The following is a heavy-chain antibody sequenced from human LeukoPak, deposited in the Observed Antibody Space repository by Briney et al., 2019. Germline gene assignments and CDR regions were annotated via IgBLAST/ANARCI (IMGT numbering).Heavy chain of an antibody. CDR1: GFTFSSYA. Sequence: PGGSLRLSCAASGFTFSSYAMSWVRQAPGKGLEWVSAISGSGGSTYYADSVKGRFTISRDNSKNTPYLQMNSLRAEDTAVYYCAKAPDNLSGWYYGDYWGQGTLVTVSS. CDR2: ISGSGGST. V-gene: IGHV3-23*01. J-gene: IGHJ4*02. CDR3: AKAPDNLSGWYYGDY. D-gene: IGHD6-19*01.